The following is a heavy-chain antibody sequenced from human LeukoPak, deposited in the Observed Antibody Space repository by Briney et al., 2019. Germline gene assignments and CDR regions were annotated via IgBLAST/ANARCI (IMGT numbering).Heavy chain of an antibody. Sequence: PGGSLRLSCAASGFTVSSNYMSWVRQAPGKGLEWVSVIYSGGSTYYADSVKGRFTISRDNSKNTLYLQMNSLRAEDTSVYYCARDRSSGWYPSGYWGQGTLVTVSS. V-gene: IGHV3-66*02. CDR1: GFTVSSNY. D-gene: IGHD6-19*01. J-gene: IGHJ4*02. CDR3: ARDRSSGWYPSGY. CDR2: IYSGGST.